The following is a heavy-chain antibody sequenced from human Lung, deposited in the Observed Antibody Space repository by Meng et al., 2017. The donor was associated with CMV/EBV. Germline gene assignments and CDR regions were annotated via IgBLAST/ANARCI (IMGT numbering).Heavy chain of an antibody. Sequence: GESLKISCAASEFTFSSHWLHWVRQAPGKGLVWVSHIRGDGKDIGYAGSVKGRFTISRVNAKNTAYLQMNSLRAEDTAVYYCAREAGTFPGGFDIWGQGTTVTVSS. D-gene: IGHD1-14*01. CDR1: EFTFSSHW. CDR2: IRGDGKDI. V-gene: IGHV3-74*01. J-gene: IGHJ3*02. CDR3: AREAGTFPGGFDI.